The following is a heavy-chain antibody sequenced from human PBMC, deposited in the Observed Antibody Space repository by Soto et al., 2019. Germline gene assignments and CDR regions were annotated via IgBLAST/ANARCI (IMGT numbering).Heavy chain of an antibody. Sequence: GGSLRLSCAASGDTFSEYSMNWVRQAPGKGLEWVSYFGTSRKYIFYADSVRGRFTISRDDAKNSLYLQLNSLRDEYTAVYYCVRDRDWAFDIWGQGTMATVCS. CDR1: GDTFSEYS. J-gene: IGHJ4*03. V-gene: IGHV3-48*02. D-gene: IGHD3-9*01. CDR2: FGTSRKYI. CDR3: VRDRDWAFDI.